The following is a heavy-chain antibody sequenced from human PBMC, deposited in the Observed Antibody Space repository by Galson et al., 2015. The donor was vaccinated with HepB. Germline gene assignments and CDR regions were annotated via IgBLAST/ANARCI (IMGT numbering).Heavy chain of an antibody. CDR1: GYTFTSYG. CDR3: ATALGYCSSTSCPFDY. CDR2: ISAYNGNT. D-gene: IGHD2-2*01. Sequence: SVKVSCKASGYTFTSYGISWVRQAPGQGLEWMGWISAYNGNTNYAQKLQGRVTMTTDTSTSTAYMELRSLRSDDTAVYYCATALGYCSSTSCPFDYWGQGTLVTVSS. J-gene: IGHJ4*02. V-gene: IGHV1-18*04.